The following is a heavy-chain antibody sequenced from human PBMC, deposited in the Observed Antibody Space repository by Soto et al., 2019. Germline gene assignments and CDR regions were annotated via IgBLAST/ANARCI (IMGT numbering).Heavy chain of an antibody. CDR3: AKDLASEKPYYYAMDV. J-gene: IGHJ6*02. V-gene: IGHV3-30*18. CDR2: ISYDGSNK. Sequence: QVQLVESGGGVVQPGRSLRLSCAASGFIFSRYGMHWVRQAPGKGLEWVAVISYDGSNKYYAESVKGRFIISRDKSENTQYLQMNSLRAEDTAVYYCAKDLASEKPYYYAMDVWGQGTTVTVSS. CDR1: GFIFSRYG. D-gene: IGHD3-3*02.